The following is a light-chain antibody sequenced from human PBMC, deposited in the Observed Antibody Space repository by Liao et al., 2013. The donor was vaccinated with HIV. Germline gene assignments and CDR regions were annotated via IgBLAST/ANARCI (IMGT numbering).Light chain of an antibody. CDR2: YDS. CDR1: NLESRS. J-gene: IGLJ3*02. CDR3: QVWDSSSDRV. V-gene: IGLV3-21*01. Sequence: SYVLTQPPAVSVAPGQTAMLTCGGDNLESRSVHWYQQKPGQAPVLVMYYDSARPSGIPERFSGSKSGNTATLTISRVEAGDEADYYCQVWDSSSDRVFGGGTKLTVL.